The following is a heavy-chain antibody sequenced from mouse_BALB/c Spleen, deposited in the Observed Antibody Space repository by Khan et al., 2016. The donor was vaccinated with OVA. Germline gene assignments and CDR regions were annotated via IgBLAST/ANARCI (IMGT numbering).Heavy chain of an antibody. Sequence: QIQLVQSGPELKKPGETVKISCKASGYTFTSYGMNWEKQSPGKALKWMGWINTYTGEPTYTDDFKGRFAFSLETSASTAYLQINNLKNEDTATYCCARPPYFSYTLDYWGQGTSVTVSS. CDR1: GYTFTSYG. CDR2: INTYTGEP. D-gene: IGHD2-10*01. CDR3: ARPPYFSYTLDY. J-gene: IGHJ4*01. V-gene: IGHV9-3-1*01.